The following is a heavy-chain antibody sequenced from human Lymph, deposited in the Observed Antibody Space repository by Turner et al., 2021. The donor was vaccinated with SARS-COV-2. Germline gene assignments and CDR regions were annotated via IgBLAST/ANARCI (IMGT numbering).Heavy chain of an antibody. CDR1: GFTFSSSG. V-gene: IGHV3-33*08. J-gene: IGHJ4*02. Sequence: QVQLVESGGGVVQPGRSLRLSCAASGFTFSSSGMHWVRQAPGKGLEWVALIWYDGSNKYYADSVKGRFTISRDNSKNTLYLQMNSLRAEDTAVYYCARHNGGRLDYWGQGTLVTVSS. CDR3: ARHNGGRLDY. D-gene: IGHD2-8*01. CDR2: IWYDGSNK.